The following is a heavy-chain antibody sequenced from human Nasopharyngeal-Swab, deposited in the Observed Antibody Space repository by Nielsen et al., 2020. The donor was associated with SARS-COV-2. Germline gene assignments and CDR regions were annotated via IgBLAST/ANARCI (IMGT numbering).Heavy chain of an antibody. D-gene: IGHD1-7*01. J-gene: IGHJ5*02. CDR3: TRLTGTPPGDP. V-gene: IGHV3-73*01. CDR1: GFTFSSYA. Sequence: GESLKISCAASGFTFSSYAMSWVRQASGKGLEWVGRIRSKVNSYATAYAASVKGRFTISRDDSKNTAYLQMNSLKTEDTAVYYCTRLTGTPPGDPWGQGTLVTVSS. CDR2: IRSKVNSYAT.